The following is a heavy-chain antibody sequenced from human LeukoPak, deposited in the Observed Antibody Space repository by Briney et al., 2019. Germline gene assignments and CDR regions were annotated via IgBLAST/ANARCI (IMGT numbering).Heavy chain of an antibody. CDR3: ARDHYGDYYFDY. V-gene: IGHV1-2*02. CDR2: INPNSGGT. Sequence: ASVKVSCKASGYTFTDYYIHWLRQAPGQGLEWMGWINPNSGGTNYAQNFQGRVTMTRDTSISTAYMELSSLRSDDTAVYYCARDHYGDYYFDYWGQGTLVTVSS. CDR1: GYTFTDYY. D-gene: IGHD4-17*01. J-gene: IGHJ4*02.